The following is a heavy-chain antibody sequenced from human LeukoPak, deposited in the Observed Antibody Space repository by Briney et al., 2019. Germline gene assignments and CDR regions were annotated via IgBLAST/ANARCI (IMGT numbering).Heavy chain of an antibody. Sequence: GGSLRLSCAASGFTFSSYSMNWVRQAPGKGLEWVAFIRYDGSNKYYADSVKGRFTISRDNSKNTLYLQMNSLRAEDTAVYYCAKDLSGRTLYWGQGTLVTVSS. CDR2: IRYDGSNK. CDR3: AKDLSGRTLY. D-gene: IGHD1-14*01. CDR1: GFTFSSYS. V-gene: IGHV3-30*02. J-gene: IGHJ4*02.